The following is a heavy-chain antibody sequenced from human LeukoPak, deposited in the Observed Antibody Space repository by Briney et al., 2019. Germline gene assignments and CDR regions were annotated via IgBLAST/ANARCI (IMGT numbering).Heavy chain of an antibody. Sequence: SETLSLTCTVSGGSISSYYWSWIRQSPGKGLEWIGYIFYIGSTNYNPSLKSRVTISVDTSKNQFSLKLSSVTAADTAVYYCARSSDYDFWSGYSGPFDYWGQGTLVTVSS. CDR2: IFYIGST. CDR1: GGSISSYY. J-gene: IGHJ4*02. D-gene: IGHD3-3*01. V-gene: IGHV4-59*01. CDR3: ARSSDYDFWSGYSGPFDY.